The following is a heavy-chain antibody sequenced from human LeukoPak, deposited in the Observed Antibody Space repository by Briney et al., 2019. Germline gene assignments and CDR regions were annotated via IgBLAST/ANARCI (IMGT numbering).Heavy chain of an antibody. Sequence: GWSLRLSCAASGFTFSTYAMSWVRQAPGKGLEWVSVVSGSGGSTYYADSVKGRFTISRGNPKNTLYLQMNSLRAEDTAVYYCAKAVRGYSSSSDYWGQGTLVTVSS. CDR3: AKAVRGYSSSSDY. CDR2: VSGSGGST. V-gene: IGHV3-23*01. D-gene: IGHD6-13*01. CDR1: GFTFSTYA. J-gene: IGHJ4*02.